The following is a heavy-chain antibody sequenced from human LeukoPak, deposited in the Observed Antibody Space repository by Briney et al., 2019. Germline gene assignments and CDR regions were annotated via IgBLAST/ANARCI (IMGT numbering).Heavy chain of an antibody. CDR2: INPNSGGT. V-gene: IGHV1-2*02. CDR3: ARTYSSSWIRFDY. CDR1: GYTFTGYY. Sequence: ASVKVSCKASGYTFTGYYMHWVRQAAGQGLEWMGWINPNSGGTNYAQKFQGRVTMTRDTSISTAYMELSRLRSDDTAVYYCARTYSSSWIRFDYWGQGTLVTVSS. D-gene: IGHD6-13*01. J-gene: IGHJ4*02.